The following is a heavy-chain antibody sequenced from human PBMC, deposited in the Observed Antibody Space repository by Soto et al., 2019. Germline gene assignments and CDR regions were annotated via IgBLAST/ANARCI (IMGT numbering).Heavy chain of an antibody. CDR2: IYYSGHT. D-gene: IGHD6-13*01. V-gene: IGHV4-59*01. Sequence: QVQLQESGPGLVKPSETLTLTCTVSGGSMSRYYWSWIRQPPGKGLEWIGYIYYSGHTNSNPSLKSRVTISLDTSKNQFSLKLSSVTAADTAVYYCARGIATTEMDVWGQGTTVTVSS. CDR1: GGSMSRYY. CDR3: ARGIATTEMDV. J-gene: IGHJ6*02.